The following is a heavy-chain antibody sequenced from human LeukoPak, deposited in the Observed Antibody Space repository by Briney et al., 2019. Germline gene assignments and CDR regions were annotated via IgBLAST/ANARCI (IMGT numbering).Heavy chain of an antibody. V-gene: IGHV3-9*01. CDR2: ISGNSGSI. CDR1: GFTFDGYA. Sequence: GGSLRLSCAASGFTFDGYAMHWVRQAPGKGLEWVSGISGNSGSIGYADSVKGRFTISRDNAKSSLYLQMNSLRAEDTALYYCAKDFVGAITESDYWGQGTLVTVSS. J-gene: IGHJ4*02. CDR3: AKDFVGAITESDY. D-gene: IGHD1-26*01.